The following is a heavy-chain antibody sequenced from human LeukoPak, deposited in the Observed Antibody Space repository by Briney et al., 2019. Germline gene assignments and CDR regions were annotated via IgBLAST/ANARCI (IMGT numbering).Heavy chain of an antibody. CDR1: GYTFTSYY. CDR3: ARDVADELGSVAGTDY. V-gene: IGHV1-46*01. D-gene: IGHD6-19*01. J-gene: IGHJ4*02. Sequence: ASVKVSCKASGYTFTSYYMHWVRQAPGQGLEWMGIINPSGGSTSYAQKFQGRVTMTRDTSTGTVYMELSSLRSEDTAVYYCARDVADELGSVAGTDYWGQGTLVTVSS. CDR2: INPSGGST.